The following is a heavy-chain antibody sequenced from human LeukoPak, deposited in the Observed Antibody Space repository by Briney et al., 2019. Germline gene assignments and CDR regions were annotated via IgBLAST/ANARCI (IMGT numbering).Heavy chain of an antibody. CDR2: INPNTGGT. V-gene: IGHV1-2*02. Sequence: ASVKVSFKASGYTLTDYYMHWVRQAPAQGLEWMGWINPNTGGTNYAQNFQGRVTMTRDTSISTAYMELSRLRSDATAVYYCARVHFPGKYDWGEGTLVSDCS. D-gene: IGHD1-14*01. CDR1: GYTLTDYY. CDR3: ARVHFPGKYD. J-gene: IGHJ4*02.